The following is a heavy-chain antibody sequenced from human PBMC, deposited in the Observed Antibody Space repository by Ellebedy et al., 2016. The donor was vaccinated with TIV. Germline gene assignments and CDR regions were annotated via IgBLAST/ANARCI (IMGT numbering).Heavy chain of an antibody. D-gene: IGHD1-1*01. CDR3: VRKTDTGTSGDY. CDR2: IYSGGST. V-gene: IGHV3-53*01. J-gene: IGHJ4*02. CDR1: GFTVGNNF. Sequence: GESLKISCAASGFTVGNNFMSWVRQAPGKGLEWVSLIYSGGSTDYADSVKGRFTISRDSSKNTLYLQMTSLRAEDTAMYYCVRKTDTGTSGDYWGQGTPVTVSS.